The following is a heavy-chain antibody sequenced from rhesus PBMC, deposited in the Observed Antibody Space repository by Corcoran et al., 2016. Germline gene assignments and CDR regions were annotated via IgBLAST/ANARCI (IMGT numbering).Heavy chain of an antibody. Sequence: EVQLVESGGGLVQPGGSLRLSCAASGFTFSGYGLHWVRQAPGKGLEWVAVSSSDGREKYHADSVKERITISRDNSKKTLYLQMNNLKLEDTAVYYCTRFDYWGQGVVVTVSS. CDR2: SSSDGREK. CDR1: GFTFSGYG. J-gene: IGHJ4*01. CDR3: TRFDY. V-gene: IGHV3-54*02.